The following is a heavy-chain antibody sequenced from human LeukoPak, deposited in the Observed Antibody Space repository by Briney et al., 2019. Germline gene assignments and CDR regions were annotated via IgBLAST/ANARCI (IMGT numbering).Heavy chain of an antibody. CDR2: ISSTSGDV. V-gene: IGHV3-48*02. J-gene: IGHJ4*02. D-gene: IGHD2-15*01. Sequence: GGSLRLSCAASGFTFSNAWMSWVRQAPGKGLEWISHISSTSGDVYYADSVKGRFTISRDNAKNSLYLQMSSLRNEDTAIYYCAQKGGTDHWGQGTLVTVSS. CDR3: AQKGGTDH. CDR1: GFTFSNAW.